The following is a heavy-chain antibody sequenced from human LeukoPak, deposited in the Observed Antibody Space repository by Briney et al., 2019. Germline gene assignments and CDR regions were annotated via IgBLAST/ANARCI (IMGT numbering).Heavy chain of an antibody. CDR1: GFTFSSYA. J-gene: IGHJ4*02. CDR3: AKDAHAYYGSGSYSGY. Sequence: GGSLRLSCAASGFTFSSYAMSWVRQAPGKGLEWVSAISGSGGSTYCADSVKGRFTISRDNSKNTLYLQMNSLRAEDTAVYYCAKDAHAYYGSGSYSGYWGQETLVTVSS. CDR2: ISGSGGST. D-gene: IGHD3-10*01. V-gene: IGHV3-23*01.